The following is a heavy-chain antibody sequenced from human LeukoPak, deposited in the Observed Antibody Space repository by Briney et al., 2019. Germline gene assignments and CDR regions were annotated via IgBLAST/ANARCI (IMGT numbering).Heavy chain of an antibody. CDR1: GGSISSYY. V-gene: IGHV4-59*01. CDR3: AREFPTTYYYDSSGLPSSAFDI. CDR2: IYYSGST. D-gene: IGHD3-22*01. Sequence: SETLSLTCTVSGGSISSYYWSWIRQPPGKGLEWIGYIYYSGSTNYNPSPKSRVTISVDTSKNQFSLKLSSVTAADTAVYYCAREFPTTYYYDSSGLPSSAFDIWGQGTMVTVSS. J-gene: IGHJ3*02.